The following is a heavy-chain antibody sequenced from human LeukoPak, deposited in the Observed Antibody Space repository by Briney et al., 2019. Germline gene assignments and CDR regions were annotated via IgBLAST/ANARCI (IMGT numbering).Heavy chain of an antibody. D-gene: IGHD3-22*01. CDR2: IIPFFGTA. Sequence: SVKVSCKASGGTFSSYAISWVRQAPGQGLEWMGRIIPFFGTANYAQKFQGRVTITTDESTSTAYMELSSLRSEDTAVYYCAGGGYYYDSSGYWPWYFDLWGRGTLVTVSS. V-gene: IGHV1-69*05. CDR3: AGGGYYYDSSGYWPWYFDL. J-gene: IGHJ2*01. CDR1: GGTFSSYA.